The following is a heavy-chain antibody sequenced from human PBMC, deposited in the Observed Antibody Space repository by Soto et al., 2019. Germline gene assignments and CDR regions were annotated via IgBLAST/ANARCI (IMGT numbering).Heavy chain of an antibody. CDR1: GFTFSNYG. J-gene: IGHJ6*02. Sequence: GGSLRLSCAASGFTFSNYGMHWVRQAPGKGLEWVAFISDDGSNKYYADSMKGRFTMSRDNSKSTLYLQMNSLRVEDTAVYYCTKRRNVLRFLEWSSGMEVWGQGSTVTVSS. CDR2: ISDDGSNK. CDR3: TKRRNVLRFLEWSSGMEV. D-gene: IGHD3-3*01. V-gene: IGHV3-30*18.